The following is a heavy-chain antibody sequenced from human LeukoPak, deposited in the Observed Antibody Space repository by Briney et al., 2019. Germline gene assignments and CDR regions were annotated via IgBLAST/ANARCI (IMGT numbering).Heavy chain of an antibody. CDR1: GGSISSGGYY. CDR2: IYYSGST. D-gene: IGHD3-10*01. V-gene: IGHV4-31*03. J-gene: IGHJ6*02. CDR3: ARTFGSGSYFYYYYGMDV. Sequence: SETLSLTCTVSGGSISSGGYYWSWIRQHPGKGLEWIGYIYYSGSTYYNPSPKSRVTISVDTSKNQFSLKLSSVTAADTAVYYCARTFGSGSYFYYYYGMDVWGQGTTVTVSS.